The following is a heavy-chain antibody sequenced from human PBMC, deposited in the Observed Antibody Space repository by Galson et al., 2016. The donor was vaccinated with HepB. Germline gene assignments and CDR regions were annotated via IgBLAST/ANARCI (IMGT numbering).Heavy chain of an antibody. Sequence: SLRLSCAASGFTFSSYWMHWVRQTPGMGLVWVSRINSDGRSITYADSVKGRFTISRDNAKNTLYLQMNSLRAEDTAVYYCARAKPDSSGWYTLDAFDIWGQGTMVTFSS. CDR1: GFTFSSYW. V-gene: IGHV3-74*03. CDR2: INSDGRSI. J-gene: IGHJ3*02. CDR3: ARAKPDSSGWYTLDAFDI. D-gene: IGHD6-19*01.